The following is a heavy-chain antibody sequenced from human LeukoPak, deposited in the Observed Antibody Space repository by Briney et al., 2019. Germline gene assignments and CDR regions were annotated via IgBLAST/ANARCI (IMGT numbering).Heavy chain of an antibody. D-gene: IGHD6-13*01. Sequence: ASVKVSCKASGYTVTSYGISWVRQAPGQGLEWMGWISAYNGNTNYAQKLQGRVTMTTDTSTSTAYMELRSLRSDDTAVYYCARDRAAAAYNWFDPWGQGTLVTVSS. CDR2: ISAYNGNT. CDR3: ARDRAAAAYNWFDP. J-gene: IGHJ5*02. V-gene: IGHV1-18*01. CDR1: GYTVTSYG.